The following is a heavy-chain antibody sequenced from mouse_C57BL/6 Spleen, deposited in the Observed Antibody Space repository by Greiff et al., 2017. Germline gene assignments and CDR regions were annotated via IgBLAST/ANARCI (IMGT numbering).Heavy chain of an antibody. V-gene: IGHV1-69*01. D-gene: IGHD1-1*01. CDR2: IDPSYSYP. CDR1: GYTFTSYW. Sequence: QVQLQPPWAELVLPGASVKLSCKASGYTFTSYWLHWVTQRPGQGLVLIGDIDPSYSYPNYTQKFKGKSTLTVDKSSSTAYMPLSSLTSEDSAVYYCARGGRSYGYAMDYWGQGTSVTVSS. J-gene: IGHJ4*01. CDR3: ARGGRSYGYAMDY.